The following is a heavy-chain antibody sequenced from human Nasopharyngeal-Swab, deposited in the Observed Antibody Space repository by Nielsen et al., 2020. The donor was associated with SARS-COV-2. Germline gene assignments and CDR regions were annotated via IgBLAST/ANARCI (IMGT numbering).Heavy chain of an antibody. J-gene: IGHJ4*02. CDR3: AKGPRVTAPSAY. D-gene: IGHD5-18*01. CDR1: GFTFSSYA. Sequence: GESLKISCAASGFTFSSYAMSWVRQAPGKGLEWVSAISGSGGSTYYADSVKGRFTISRDNSRSTLYLQMNNLRAEDTATYYCAKGPRVTAPSAYWGQGTLVTVSS. CDR2: ISGSGGST. V-gene: IGHV3-23*01.